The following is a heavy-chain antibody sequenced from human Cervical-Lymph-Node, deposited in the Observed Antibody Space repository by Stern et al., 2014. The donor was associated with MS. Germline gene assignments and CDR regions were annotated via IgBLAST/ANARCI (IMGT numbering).Heavy chain of an antibody. J-gene: IGHJ4*02. V-gene: IGHV2-70*11. CDR3: ARIRDSSGYSLLEY. Sequence: ESGPALVKPTQTLTLTCTFSGFSLSTTGMCVTWIRQPPGKALEWLARIDWDDDKYYSTSLKTRLTISKDTSKNQVVLTLTNMDPVDTATYYCARIRDSSGYSLLEYWGQGTLVTVSS. CDR2: IDWDDDK. D-gene: IGHD5-18*01. CDR1: GFSLSTTGMC.